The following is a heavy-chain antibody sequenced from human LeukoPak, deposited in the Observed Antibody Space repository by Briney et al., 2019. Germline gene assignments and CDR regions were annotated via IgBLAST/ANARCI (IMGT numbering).Heavy chain of an antibody. Sequence: ASVKVSCKGFGYTFTGYSIHWVRQAPGQGLEWMGWINPNSGGTKYAQKFQDRVTMTRDTSISTAYMELSSLTSDDTAVYYCARLHDMPSKFPWGQGTQVTVSS. CDR2: INPNSGGT. CDR1: GYTFTGYS. D-gene: IGHD3-9*01. J-gene: IGHJ5*02. CDR3: ARLHDMPSKFP. V-gene: IGHV1-2*02.